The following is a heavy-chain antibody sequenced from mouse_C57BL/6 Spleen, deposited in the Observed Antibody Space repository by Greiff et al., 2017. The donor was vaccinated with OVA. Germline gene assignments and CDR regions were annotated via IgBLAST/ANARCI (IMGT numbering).Heavy chain of an antibody. Sequence: QVQLKQSGPELVKPGASVKISCKASGYSFPSYYIHWVKQRPGQGLEWIGWIYPGSGNTKYNEKFKGKATLTADTSSSTAYMQLSSLTSEDSAVYYCARDDGAYGGFAYWGQGTLVTVSA. CDR3: ARDDGAYGGFAY. V-gene: IGHV1-66*01. CDR1: GYSFPSYY. J-gene: IGHJ3*01. CDR2: IYPGSGNT. D-gene: IGHD2-13*01.